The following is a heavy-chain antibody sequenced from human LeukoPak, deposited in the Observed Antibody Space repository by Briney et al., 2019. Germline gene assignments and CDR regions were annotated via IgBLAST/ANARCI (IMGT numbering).Heavy chain of an antibody. V-gene: IGHV1-69*13. J-gene: IGHJ3*02. CDR1: GGTFISYA. CDR3: ARGTVVPAAPPLGAFDI. CDR2: IIPIFGTA. Sequence: ASVKVSCKASGGTFISYAISWVRQALGQGLECMGGIIPIFGTANYAQKFQGRVTITADESTSTAYMELSSLRSEDTAVYYCARGTVVPAAPPLGAFDIWGQGTMVTVSS. D-gene: IGHD2-2*01.